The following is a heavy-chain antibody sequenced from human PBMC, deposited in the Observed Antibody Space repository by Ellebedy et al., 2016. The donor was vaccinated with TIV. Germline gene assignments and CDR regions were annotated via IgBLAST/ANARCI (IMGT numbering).Heavy chain of an antibody. CDR2: ISGLNGKT. V-gene: IGHV1-18*01. J-gene: IGHJ5*02. Sequence: AASVKVSCKTSGYTFTSYAVSWVRQAPGQGLEWMGWISGLNGKTKYARTVQGRVTLTTDTAARTVYMELTSLRSDDTAVYYCARDNTVGGTNWSDPWGEGTLVIVSS. D-gene: IGHD6-19*01. CDR3: ARDNTVGGTNWSDP. CDR1: GYTFTSYA.